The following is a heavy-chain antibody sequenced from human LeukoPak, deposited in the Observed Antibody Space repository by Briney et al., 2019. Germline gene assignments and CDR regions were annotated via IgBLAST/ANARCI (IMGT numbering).Heavy chain of an antibody. CDR3: ARDPLAIYYDSSGYYPY. Sequence: GGSLRLSCAASGFTFSSYWMHWVRQAPGKGLVWVSRINSDGSSTSYADSVKGRFTISRDNAKNTLYLQMNSLSAEDTAVYYCARDPLAIYYDSSGYYPYWGQGTLVTVSS. V-gene: IGHV3-74*01. J-gene: IGHJ4*02. CDR2: INSDGSST. D-gene: IGHD3-22*01. CDR1: GFTFSSYW.